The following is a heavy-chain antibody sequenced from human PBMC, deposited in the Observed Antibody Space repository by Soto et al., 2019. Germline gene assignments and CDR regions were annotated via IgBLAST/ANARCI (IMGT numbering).Heavy chain of an antibody. J-gene: IGHJ4*02. V-gene: IGHV6-1*01. CDR2: TYYRSRWYN. CDR1: GDSVSCNSAA. D-gene: IGHD3-16*01. Sequence: PSETLSLTCAISGDSVSCNSAAWNWIRQSPSRGLEWLGRTYYRSRWYNDYAVSVKSRITVTPDTSKNQFSLHLNSVTPEDTAVYYXAREFPYYVSSDSYLDYWGQGALVTVSS. CDR3: AREFPYYVSSDSYLDY.